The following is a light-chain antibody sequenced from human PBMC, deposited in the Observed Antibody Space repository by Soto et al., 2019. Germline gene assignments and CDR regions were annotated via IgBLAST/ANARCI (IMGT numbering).Light chain of an antibody. CDR3: QQRRNWPPT. CDR1: QSVSSY. J-gene: IGKJ5*01. V-gene: IGKV3-11*01. CDR2: DAS. Sequence: EIVLTQYPATLSLAPGERATLSCRASQSVSSYLAWYQQKPCQAPRLLIYDASNRATGIPARFSGSGSGTDFTLTISSLEPDDFTVYYCQQRRNWPPTFGQGKLREIK.